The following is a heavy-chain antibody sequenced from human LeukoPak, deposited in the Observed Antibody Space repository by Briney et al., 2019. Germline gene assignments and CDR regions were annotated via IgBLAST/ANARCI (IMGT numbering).Heavy chain of an antibody. CDR1: GFTFDDYA. D-gene: IGHD3-10*01. CDR2: ISWNGGSI. CDR3: ARVIRGVIYGFDY. V-gene: IGHV3-9*01. Sequence: PGGSLGLSCAASGFTFDDYAMHWVRQAPGKGLEWVSGISWNGGSIGYADSVKGRFTISRDNSKNTLYLQMNSLRAEDTAVYYCARVIRGVIYGFDYWGQGTLVTVSS. J-gene: IGHJ4*02.